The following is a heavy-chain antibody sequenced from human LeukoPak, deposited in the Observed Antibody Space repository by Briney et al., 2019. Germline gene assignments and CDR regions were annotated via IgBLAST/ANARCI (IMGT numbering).Heavy chain of an antibody. CDR3: AKSKDGYSYNDAFDI. J-gene: IGHJ3*02. Sequence: GGSLRLSCAASGFTFSSHAMSWVRQAPGKGLEWVSAISGSGGSTYYADSVKGRFTISRDNSKNTLYLQMNSLRAEDTAVYYCAKSKDGYSYNDAFDIWGQGTMVTVSS. CDR1: GFTFSSHA. V-gene: IGHV3-23*01. D-gene: IGHD5-18*01. CDR2: ISGSGGST.